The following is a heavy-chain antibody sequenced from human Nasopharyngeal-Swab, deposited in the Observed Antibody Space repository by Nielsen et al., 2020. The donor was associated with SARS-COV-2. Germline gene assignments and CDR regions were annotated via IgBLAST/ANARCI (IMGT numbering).Heavy chain of an antibody. V-gene: IGHV4-59*01. D-gene: IGHD3-3*01. CDR1: GGSISSYY. J-gene: IGHJ4*02. CDR2: IYYSGST. CDR3: ARINDFWSGYYFDY. Sequence: SETLSLICTVSGGSISSYYWSWIRQPPGKGLEWIGYIYYSGSTNYNPSLKSRVTISVDTSKNQFSLKLSSVTAADTAVYYCARINDFWSGYYFDYWGQGTLVTVSS.